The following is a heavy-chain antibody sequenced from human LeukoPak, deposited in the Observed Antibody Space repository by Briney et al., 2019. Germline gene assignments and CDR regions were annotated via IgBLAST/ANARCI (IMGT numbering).Heavy chain of an antibody. CDR3: ARDEGPVEAADPLDYGLDV. J-gene: IGHJ6*02. CDR1: GFTFGSYA. Sequence: PGGSLRLSCATSGFTFGSYAMTWVRQAPGKGLEWVSGITGVDGSTYYADSVKGRFTISRDNSKSTLYLQMNTLRGEDTAAYYCARDEGPVEAADPLDYGLDVWGQGTTVTVSS. D-gene: IGHD6-13*01. CDR2: ITGVDGST. V-gene: IGHV3-23*01.